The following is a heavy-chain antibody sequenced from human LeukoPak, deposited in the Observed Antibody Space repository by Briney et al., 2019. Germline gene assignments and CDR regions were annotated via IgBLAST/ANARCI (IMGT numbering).Heavy chain of an antibody. CDR1: GGSISSYY. Sequence: PSETLSLTCTVSGGSISSYYWSWIRQPLGKGLEWIGYIYYSGSTNYNPSLKSRVTISVDTSKNQFSLKLSSVTAADTAVYYCARVSFGTVVTPVLYDYWGQGTLVTVSS. J-gene: IGHJ4*02. D-gene: IGHD4-23*01. V-gene: IGHV4-59*01. CDR2: IYYSGST. CDR3: ARVSFGTVVTPVLYDY.